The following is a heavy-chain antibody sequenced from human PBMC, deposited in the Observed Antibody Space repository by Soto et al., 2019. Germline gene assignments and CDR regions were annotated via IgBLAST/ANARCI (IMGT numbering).Heavy chain of an antibody. CDR3: ARDPPDDSSGYFSLDY. Sequence: QVQLVESGGVVVQPGRSLRLSCAASGFTFSSYGMHWVRQAPGKGLEWVAVMWSEGGNKHYADSVKGRFTISRDNSKNALDLQMNSLRAEDTAVYYCARDPPDDSSGYFSLDYWGQGTLVTVSS. D-gene: IGHD3-22*01. J-gene: IGHJ4*02. CDR2: MWSEGGNK. V-gene: IGHV3-33*01. CDR1: GFTFSSYG.